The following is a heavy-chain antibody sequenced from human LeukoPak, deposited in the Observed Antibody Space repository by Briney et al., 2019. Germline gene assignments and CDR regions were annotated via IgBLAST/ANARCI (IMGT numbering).Heavy chain of an antibody. CDR1: GFTFSSYG. V-gene: IGHV3-33*08. Sequence: PGGSLRLSCAASGFTFSSYGMHWVRRAPGKGLERVAIIWYDGSTKYYADSVKGRFTISRDNSKNTLYLQMNGLRAEDTAVYYCARGLRYFDWSQNWFDPWGQGTLVTVSS. CDR2: IWYDGSTK. CDR3: ARGLRYFDWSQNWFDP. J-gene: IGHJ5*02. D-gene: IGHD3-9*01.